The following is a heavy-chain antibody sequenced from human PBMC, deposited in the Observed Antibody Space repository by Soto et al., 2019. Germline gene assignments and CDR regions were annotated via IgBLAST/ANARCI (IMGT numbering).Heavy chain of an antibody. CDR1: GYSFTSYW. V-gene: IGHV5-51*01. J-gene: IGHJ1*01. D-gene: IGHD3-22*01. CDR2: IYPGDSDT. Sequence: GESLKISCKGSGYSFTSYWIGWVRQMPGKGLEWMGIIYPGDSDTRYSPSFQGQVTISADKSISTAYLQWSSLKASDIAMYYCAGPNYYDSSGYYDAEYFQHWGQGTLVTVSS. CDR3: AGPNYYDSSGYYDAEYFQH.